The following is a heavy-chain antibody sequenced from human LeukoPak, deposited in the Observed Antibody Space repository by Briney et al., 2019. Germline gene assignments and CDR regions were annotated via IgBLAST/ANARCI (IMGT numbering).Heavy chain of an antibody. CDR2: IYPGDSDS. Sequence: GESLQISCKGSGYSFPTYWIGWVRQMPGKGLEWMGIIYPGDSDSRYSPSFQGQVTISADKSISTAYLQWSSLKASDTAMYYCASFKWNRRIAARQEDYFDYWGQGTLVTVSS. V-gene: IGHV5-51*01. J-gene: IGHJ4*02. D-gene: IGHD6-6*01. CDR3: ASFKWNRRIAARQEDYFDY. CDR1: GYSFPTYW.